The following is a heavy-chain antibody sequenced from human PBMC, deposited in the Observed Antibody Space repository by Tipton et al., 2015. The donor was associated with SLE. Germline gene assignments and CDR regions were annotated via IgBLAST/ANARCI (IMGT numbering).Heavy chain of an antibody. V-gene: IGHV3-74*01. Sequence: SLRLSCAASGFTFSTYWVHWVRQAPGKGLVWVSRIHTDGSSTNYADSVKGRFTISRDNAKNSLYLQMNSLRDEDTAVYYCSRDPRSLDFWGQGTLVTVSS. CDR2: IHTDGSST. CDR3: SRDPRSLDF. J-gene: IGHJ4*02. CDR1: GFTFSTYW.